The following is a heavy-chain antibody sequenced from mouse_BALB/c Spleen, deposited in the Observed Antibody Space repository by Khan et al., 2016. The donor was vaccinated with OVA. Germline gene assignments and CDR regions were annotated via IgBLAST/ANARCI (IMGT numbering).Heavy chain of an antibody. CDR2: IDPENGDT. Sequence: VQLQQSGAELVRPGALVKLSCKGSGFNIKDYYMQWVKQRPEQGLEWIGWIDPENGDTIYDPKFQGKASITADTSSNTAYLQLSRLTSEDHAVYYCTRSILLYFDYWGRGTTLTVSS. J-gene: IGHJ2*01. CDR3: TRSILLYFDY. D-gene: IGHD2-3*01. V-gene: IGHV14-1*02. CDR1: GFNIKDYY.